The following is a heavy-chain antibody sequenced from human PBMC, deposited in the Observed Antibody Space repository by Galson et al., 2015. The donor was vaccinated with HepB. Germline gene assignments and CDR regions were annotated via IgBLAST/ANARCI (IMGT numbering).Heavy chain of an antibody. J-gene: IGHJ5*02. CDR1: GFTFSSYA. D-gene: IGHD3-22*01. CDR2: ISYDGSNK. CDR3: ARDRDYDSSGYYRNWFDP. V-gene: IGHV3-30-3*01. Sequence: SLRPSCAASGFTFSSYAMHWVRQAPGKGLEWVAVISYDGSNKYYADSVKGRFTISRDNSKNTLYLQMNSLRAEDTAVYYCARDRDYDSSGYYRNWFDPWGQGTLVTVSS.